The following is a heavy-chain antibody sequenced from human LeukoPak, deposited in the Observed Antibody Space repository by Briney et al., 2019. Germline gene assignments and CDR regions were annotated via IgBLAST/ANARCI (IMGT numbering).Heavy chain of an antibody. Sequence: ASLKVSCKASGYTFTSYVISWVRQAPGQGLEWMGCISAYNGHTNYAQNFQGRVTMTTDTSPSTAYMELRSLRSDDTAVYYCASGPLQYYYMDVWGKGTTVTVSS. CDR2: ISAYNGHT. D-gene: IGHD1-1*01. V-gene: IGHV1-18*01. CDR3: ASGPLQYYYMDV. CDR1: GYTFTSYV. J-gene: IGHJ6*03.